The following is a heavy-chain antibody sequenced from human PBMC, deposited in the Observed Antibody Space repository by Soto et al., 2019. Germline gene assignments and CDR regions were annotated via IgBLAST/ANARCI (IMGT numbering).Heavy chain of an antibody. D-gene: IGHD2-21*01. Sequence: QVQLVESGGGEVQPGRSLRLSCAASGFTFSHHGMHWVRQAPGKGLEWLTVVSSDGSITYDADSVRGRFAISRDNSKNTLYLHMNSLRTEDTAVYYCAKESDYYSNSKWSFDSWGQGILVTVSS. J-gene: IGHJ4*02. CDR1: GFTFSHHG. CDR2: VSSDGSIT. CDR3: AKESDYYSNSKWSFDS. V-gene: IGHV3-30*18.